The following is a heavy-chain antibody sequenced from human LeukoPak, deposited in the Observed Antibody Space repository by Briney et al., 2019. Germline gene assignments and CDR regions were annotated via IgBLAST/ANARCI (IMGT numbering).Heavy chain of an antibody. Sequence: PSETLSLTCTVSGGTISSYYWNWIRQPPGKGLEWIGYIYYSGSTNYNPSLKSRVTISVDTSKNQFSLKLSSVTAADTAVYYCARGGPYGMDVWGQGTTVTVSS. CDR1: GGTISSYY. CDR2: IYYSGST. J-gene: IGHJ6*02. V-gene: IGHV4-59*01. CDR3: ARGGPYGMDV.